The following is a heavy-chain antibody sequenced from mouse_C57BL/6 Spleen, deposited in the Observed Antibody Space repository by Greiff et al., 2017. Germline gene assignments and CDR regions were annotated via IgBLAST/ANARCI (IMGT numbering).Heavy chain of an antibody. CDR2: INPNNGGT. V-gene: IGHV1-26*01. J-gene: IGHJ4*01. CDR1: GYTFTDYY. Sequence: EVQLQQSGPELVKPGASVKISCKASGYTFTDYYMNWVKQSHGKSLEWIGDINPNNGGTSYNQKFKGKDTLTVDKSSSTAYMELRSLTSEDSAVYDGARGWVIYYGNCYAMDYWGQGTSVTVSS. D-gene: IGHD2-1*01. CDR3: ARGWVIYYGNCYAMDY.